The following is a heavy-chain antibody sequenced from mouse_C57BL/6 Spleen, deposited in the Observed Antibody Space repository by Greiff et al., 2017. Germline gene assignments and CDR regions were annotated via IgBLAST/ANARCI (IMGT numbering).Heavy chain of an antibody. CDR2: IDPETGGT. CDR3: TVGGLRLRAWFAY. J-gene: IGHJ3*01. CDR1: GYTFTDYE. Sequence: VQLQQSGAELVRPGASVTLSCKASGYTFTDYEMHWVKQTPVHGLEWIGAIDPETGGTAYNQKFKGKAILTADKSSSTAYMELRSLTSEDSAVYYCTVGGLRLRAWFAYWGQGTLVTVSA. V-gene: IGHV1-15*01. D-gene: IGHD3-2*02.